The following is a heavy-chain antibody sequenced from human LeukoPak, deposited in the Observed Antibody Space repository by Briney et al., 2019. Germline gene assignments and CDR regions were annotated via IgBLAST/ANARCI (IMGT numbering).Heavy chain of an antibody. Sequence: SETLSLTCTVSTSSYYWGWIRQPPGKGLEWIGSMSHSGSTDYNSSLKSRVTISLDTSKNLFSLILSSVTAADTAIYYCASAPKRYVGYWYFDLWGRGTLVTVSS. J-gene: IGHJ2*01. D-gene: IGHD1-1*01. CDR2: MSHSGST. CDR3: ASAPKRYVGYWYFDL. V-gene: IGHV4-39*07. CDR1: TSSYY.